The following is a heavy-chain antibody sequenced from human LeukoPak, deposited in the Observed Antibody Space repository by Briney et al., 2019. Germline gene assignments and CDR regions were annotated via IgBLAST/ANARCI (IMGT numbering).Heavy chain of an antibody. CDR3: ARAPPVAGNWFDP. Sequence: ASVKVSCKASGYTFKSFGITWVRQAPGQGLEWMGWINTNTGNPTYAQGFTGRFVFSLDTSVSTAYLQISSLKAEDTAVYYCARAPPVAGNWFDPWGQGTLVTVSS. D-gene: IGHD6-19*01. CDR1: GYTFKSFG. V-gene: IGHV7-4-1*02. J-gene: IGHJ5*02. CDR2: INTNTGNP.